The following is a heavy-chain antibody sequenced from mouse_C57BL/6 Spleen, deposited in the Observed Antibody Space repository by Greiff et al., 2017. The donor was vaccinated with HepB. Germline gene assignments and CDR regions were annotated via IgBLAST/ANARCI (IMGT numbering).Heavy chain of an antibody. CDR1: GYTFTSYW. J-gene: IGHJ3*01. Sequence: VQLQQPGAELVKPGASVKLSCKASGYTFTSYWMHWVKQRPGQGLEWIGMIHPNSGSTNYNEKFKSKATLTVDKSSSTAYMQLSSLTSEDSAVYYCARYRYDYDPWFAYWGQGTLVTVSA. CDR3: ARYRYDYDPWFAY. D-gene: IGHD2-4*01. CDR2: IHPNSGST. V-gene: IGHV1-64*01.